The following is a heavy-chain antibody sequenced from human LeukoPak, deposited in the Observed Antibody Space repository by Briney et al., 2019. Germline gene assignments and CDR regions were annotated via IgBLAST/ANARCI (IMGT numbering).Heavy chain of an antibody. D-gene: IGHD1-26*01. Sequence: PSETLSLTCAVSGGSISSGGYSWSWIRQPPGKGLEWIGYIYYSGSTYYNPSLKSRVTISIDTSKNQFSLKLSSVTAADTAVYYCARIRSRKWGFDYWGQGTLVTVSS. CDR2: IYYSGST. CDR1: GGSISSGGYS. J-gene: IGHJ4*02. V-gene: IGHV4-30-4*07. CDR3: ARIRSRKWGFDY.